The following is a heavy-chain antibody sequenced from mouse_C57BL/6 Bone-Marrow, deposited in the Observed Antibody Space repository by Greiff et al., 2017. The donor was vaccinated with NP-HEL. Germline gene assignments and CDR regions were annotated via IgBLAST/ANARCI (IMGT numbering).Heavy chain of an antibody. CDR1: GYTFTSYW. V-gene: IGHV1-5*01. Sequence: VQLQQSGTVLARPGASVKMSCKTSGYTFTSYWMHWVKQRPGQGLEWIGAIYPANSDTSYNQKFKGKAKLTAVTSASTAYMELSSLTNEDSAVYYCTRCDHFDYWGQGTTLTVTS. CDR3: TRCDHFDY. J-gene: IGHJ2*01. CDR2: IYPANSDT.